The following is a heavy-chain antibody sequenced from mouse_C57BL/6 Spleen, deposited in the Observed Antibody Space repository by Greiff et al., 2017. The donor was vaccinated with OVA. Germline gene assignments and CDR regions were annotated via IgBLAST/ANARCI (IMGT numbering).Heavy chain of an antibody. Sequence: QVQLQQSGAELVKPGASVQLSCKASGSTFTSSWMHCVHQRPGRGLEWIVRIDPNSGGTKYNEKFKSKATLTVDTPSSTAYMQLSSLTSEDSAVYYCARSDKFTFYAMDYWGQGTSVTVSS. CDR3: ARSDKFTFYAMDY. CDR2: IDPNSGGT. V-gene: IGHV1-72*01. J-gene: IGHJ4*01. D-gene: IGHD5-1*01. CDR1: GSTFTSSW.